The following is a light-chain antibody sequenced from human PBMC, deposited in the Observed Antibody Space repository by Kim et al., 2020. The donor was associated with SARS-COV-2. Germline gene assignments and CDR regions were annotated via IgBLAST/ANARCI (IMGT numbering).Light chain of an antibody. CDR1: QGIGIY. V-gene: IGKV1-27*01. Sequence: SASVGDSVAITCRASQGIGIYLAWYQQKPGKVPKLLIYAASTLQLGVPSRFSGSGSGADFTLTISSLQPEDVATYYCQKYNSAPLTFGGGTKVEI. CDR2: AAS. J-gene: IGKJ4*01. CDR3: QKYNSAPLT.